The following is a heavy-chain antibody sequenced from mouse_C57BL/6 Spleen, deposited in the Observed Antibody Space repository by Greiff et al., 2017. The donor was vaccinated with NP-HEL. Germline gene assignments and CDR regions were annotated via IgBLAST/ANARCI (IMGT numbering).Heavy chain of an antibody. CDR2: ISSGSSTI. V-gene: IGHV5-17*01. CDR1: GFTFSDYG. J-gene: IGHJ4*01. CDR3: ARLEDYYYAMDY. Sequence: EVHLVESGGGLVKPGGSLKLSCAASGFTFSDYGMHWVRQAPEKGLEWVAYISSGSSTIYYADTVKGRFTISRDNAKNTLFLQMTSLRSEDTAMYYCARLEDYYYAMDYWGQGTSVTVSS.